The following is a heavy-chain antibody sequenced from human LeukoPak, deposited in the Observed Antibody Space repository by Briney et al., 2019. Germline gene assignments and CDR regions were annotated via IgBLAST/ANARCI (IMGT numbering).Heavy chain of an antibody. CDR2: IYYSGST. V-gene: IGHV4-39*01. J-gene: IGHJ4*02. Sequence: SETLSLTCTVSGGSISSSSYYWGWIRQPPGKGLEWIGSIYYSGSTYYNPSLKSRVTISVDTSKNQFSPKLSSVTAADTAVYYCARHNSYGFEYFDYWGQGTLVTVSS. D-gene: IGHD5-18*01. CDR3: ARHNSYGFEYFDY. CDR1: GGSISSSSYY.